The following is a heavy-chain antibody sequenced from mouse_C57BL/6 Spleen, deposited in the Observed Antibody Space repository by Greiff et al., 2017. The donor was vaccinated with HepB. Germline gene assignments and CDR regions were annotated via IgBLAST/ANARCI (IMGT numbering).Heavy chain of an antibody. Sequence: DVQLVESGGGLVKPGGSLKLSCAASGFTFSSYAMSWVRPTPEKRLEWVATISDGGSYTYYPDNVKGRFTISRDNAKNNLYLQMSHLKSEDTAMYYCAREVPYYFDYWGQGTTLTVSS. CDR3: AREVPYYFDY. J-gene: IGHJ2*01. D-gene: IGHD2-14*01. CDR2: ISDGGSYT. V-gene: IGHV5-4*01. CDR1: GFTFSSYA.